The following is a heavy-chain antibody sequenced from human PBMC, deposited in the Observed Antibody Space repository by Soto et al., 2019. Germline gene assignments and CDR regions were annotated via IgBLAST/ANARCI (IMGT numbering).Heavy chain of an antibody. CDR2: INAGNGNT. CDR1: GYTFTSYA. D-gene: IGHD3-10*01. CDR3: ARGSNRGSGSYSY. Sequence: QVQLVQSGAEVKKPGGSVKVSCKASGYTFTSYATHWVRQAPGQRLEWMGWINAGNGNTKYSQKFQGRVTITRDTSASTAYMELSSLRSEDTAVYYCARGSNRGSGSYSYWGQGTLVTVSS. J-gene: IGHJ4*02. V-gene: IGHV1-3*01.